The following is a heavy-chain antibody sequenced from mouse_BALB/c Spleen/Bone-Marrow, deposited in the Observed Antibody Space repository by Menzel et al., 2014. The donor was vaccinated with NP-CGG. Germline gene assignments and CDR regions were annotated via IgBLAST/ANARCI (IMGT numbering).Heavy chain of an antibody. V-gene: IGHV5-9-2*01. J-gene: IGHJ3*01. CDR2: ISGGGSYT. D-gene: IGHD2-4*01. CDR1: GFTPSNYG. Sequence: EVHLVESGGGLVKSGGSLKLSCAASGFTPSNYGMSWVRQTPEKRLEWVATISGGGSYTFYSDSVKGRFTISRDNAKNNLYLQLSSLRSEDTAVYYCARHAYYDQTEVSFIYWGQGTLVTVSA. CDR3: ARHAYYDQTEVSFIY.